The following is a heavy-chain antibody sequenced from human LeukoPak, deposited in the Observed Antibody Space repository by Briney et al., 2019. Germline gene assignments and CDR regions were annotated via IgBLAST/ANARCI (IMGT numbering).Heavy chain of an antibody. CDR1: GFTFSSYG. Sequence: GGSLRLSCAASGFTFSSYGMHWVRQAPGKGLEWVAFIRYDGSNKYYADSVKGRFTISRDNSRNTLYLQMNSLRAEDTAVYYCARNGNTAMNNAFDIWGQGTMVTVSS. J-gene: IGHJ3*02. CDR3: ARNGNTAMNNAFDI. D-gene: IGHD5-18*01. CDR2: IRYDGSNK. V-gene: IGHV3-30*02.